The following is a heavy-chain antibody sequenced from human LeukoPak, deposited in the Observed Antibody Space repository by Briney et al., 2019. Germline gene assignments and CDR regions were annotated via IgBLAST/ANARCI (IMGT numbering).Heavy chain of an antibody. J-gene: IGHJ5*02. Sequence: GGSLRLSCAVSGFTLSSYNMNWVRQAPGKGLEWVSSISSSSSYIYYADSVKGRFTISRDNAKNSLYLQMNSLRAEDTAVYYCARDFHRGTTGTLYWFDPWGQGTLVTVSS. CDR1: GFTLSSYN. CDR3: ARDFHRGTTGTLYWFDP. V-gene: IGHV3-21*01. D-gene: IGHD1-1*01. CDR2: ISSSSSYI.